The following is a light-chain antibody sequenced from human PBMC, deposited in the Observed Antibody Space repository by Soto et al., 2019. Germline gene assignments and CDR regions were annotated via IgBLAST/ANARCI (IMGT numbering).Light chain of an antibody. V-gene: IGKV1-5*03. CDR2: KAS. CDR1: QSISTW. CDR3: QQYNTYPLT. J-gene: IGKJ4*01. Sequence: DIQMIQSPSTLSASVGDRVTITCRASQSISTWLAWYQQKPGNAPKLLIYKASSLEGGIPSRFSGSGSGTEFNITVSSLRPDDFATYYCQQYNTYPLTFGGGTTVEIK.